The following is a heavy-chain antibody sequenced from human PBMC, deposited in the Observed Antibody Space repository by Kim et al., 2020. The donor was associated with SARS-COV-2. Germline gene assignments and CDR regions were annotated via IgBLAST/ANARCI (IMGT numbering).Heavy chain of an antibody. D-gene: IGHD2-21*01. CDR3: ARASIPYCRGSGSLDD. Sequence: GGSLRLSCADSGFTFSSCAMYWVRQAPGKGLEWVSAISGSGDSTYYADSVKGRFTLSRDNPKNTVYLQMNSLRADDTAVYYCARASIPYCRGSGSLDDWGQGTLVTVSS. V-gene: IGHV3-23*01. J-gene: IGHJ4*02. CDR2: ISGSGDST. CDR1: GFTFSSCA.